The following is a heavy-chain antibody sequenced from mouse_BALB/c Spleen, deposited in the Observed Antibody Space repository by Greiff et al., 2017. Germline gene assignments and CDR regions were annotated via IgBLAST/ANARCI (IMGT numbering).Heavy chain of an antibody. Sequence: EVKLQESGGDLVKPGGSLKLSCAASGFTFSSYGMSWVRQTPDKRLEWVATISSGGSYTYYPDSVKGRFTISRDNAKNTLYLQMSSLKSEDTAMYYCARNYRYDPWFAYWGQGTLVTVSA. CDR3: ARNYRYDPWFAY. D-gene: IGHD2-14*01. CDR1: GFTFSSYG. J-gene: IGHJ3*01. CDR2: ISSGGSYT. V-gene: IGHV5-6*01.